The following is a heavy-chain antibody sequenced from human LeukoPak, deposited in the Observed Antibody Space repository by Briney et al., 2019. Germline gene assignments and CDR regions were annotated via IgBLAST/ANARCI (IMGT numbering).Heavy chain of an antibody. CDR2: IYYSGST. CDR1: GGSISSGSYY. Sequence: SETLSLTCTVSGGSISSGSYYWSWIRQPAGKGLEWVGYIYYSGSTNYNPSLKSRVTISVDTSKNQFSLKLSSVTAADTAVYYCARLGYYDYVWGSLEYYFDYWGQGTLVTVSS. CDR3: ARLGYYDYVWGSLEYYFDY. D-gene: IGHD3-16*01. J-gene: IGHJ4*02. V-gene: IGHV4-61*10.